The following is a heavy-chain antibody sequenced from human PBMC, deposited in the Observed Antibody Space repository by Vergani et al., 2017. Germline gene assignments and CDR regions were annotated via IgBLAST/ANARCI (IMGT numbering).Heavy chain of an antibody. CDR3: ATLTEGYYYMDV. Sequence: EVQLVESGGGLVKPGGSLRLSCAASGFTFSSYSMNWVRQAPGKGLEWVSSIRSSSSYIYYADSVKGRFTISRDNAKNSLYLQMNSLRAEDTAVYYCATLTEGYYYMDVWGKGTTVTVSS. CDR2: IRSSSSYI. CDR1: GFTFSSYS. J-gene: IGHJ6*03. D-gene: IGHD2-21*02. V-gene: IGHV3-21*01.